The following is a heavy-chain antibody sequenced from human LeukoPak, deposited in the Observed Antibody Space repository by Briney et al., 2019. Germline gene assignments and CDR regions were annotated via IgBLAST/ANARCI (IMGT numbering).Heavy chain of an antibody. Sequence: KTGGSLTLSCAASGFTFSSYSMNWVRHAPGKGLEWVSSISSSSSYIYYADSVKGRFTISRDNAKNSLYLQMNSLTAEDTAVYYCARNAGKYSYGYDWFDPWGQGTLVTVSS. D-gene: IGHD5-18*01. CDR1: GFTFSSYS. CDR3: ARNAGKYSYGYDWFDP. CDR2: ISSSSSYI. J-gene: IGHJ5*02. V-gene: IGHV3-21*01.